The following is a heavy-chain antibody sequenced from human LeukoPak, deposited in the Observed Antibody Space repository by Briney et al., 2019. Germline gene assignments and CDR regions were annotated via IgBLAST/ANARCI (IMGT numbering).Heavy chain of an antibody. CDR2: LYKGGTT. J-gene: IGHJ5*02. Sequence: GGSLRLSCEASGFRVNDDHMTWVRQAPGKGLQWVSVLYKGGTTHYADSVKARFSISRDPSKNTVFLHMKSLRVEDTAVYHCAREVLGYSYGDNWFDPWGQGSLVTVSS. CDR1: GFRVNDDH. D-gene: IGHD5-18*01. CDR3: AREVLGYSYGDNWFDP. V-gene: IGHV3-66*01.